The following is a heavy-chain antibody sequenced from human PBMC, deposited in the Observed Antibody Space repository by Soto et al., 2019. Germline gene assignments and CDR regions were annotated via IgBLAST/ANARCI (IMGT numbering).Heavy chain of an antibody. Sequence: PGGSLRLSCAASGFTFSSYAMSWVRQAPGKGLEWVSAISGSGGSTYYADSVEGRFTISRDNSKNTLYLQMNSLRAEDTAVYYCAKDKLQGSSWTLAPLVVPIGDYWGQGTLVTVSS. V-gene: IGHV3-23*01. J-gene: IGHJ4*02. CDR2: ISGSGGST. D-gene: IGHD6-13*01. CDR3: AKDKLQGSSWTLAPLVVPIGDY. CDR1: GFTFSSYA.